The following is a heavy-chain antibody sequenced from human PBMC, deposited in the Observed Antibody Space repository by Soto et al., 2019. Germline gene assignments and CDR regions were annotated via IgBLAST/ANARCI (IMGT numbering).Heavy chain of an antibody. Sequence: SETLSLTCTGSGGSISSSSYYWGWIRQPPGKGLEWIGSIYYSGSTYYNPSLKSRVTISVDTSKNQFSLRLSSVTAADTAVYYCARSIRYCTNGVCPVKYWGQGTLVTVSS. V-gene: IGHV4-39*01. J-gene: IGHJ4*02. CDR3: ARSIRYCTNGVCPVKY. D-gene: IGHD2-8*01. CDR2: IYYSGST. CDR1: GGSISSSSYY.